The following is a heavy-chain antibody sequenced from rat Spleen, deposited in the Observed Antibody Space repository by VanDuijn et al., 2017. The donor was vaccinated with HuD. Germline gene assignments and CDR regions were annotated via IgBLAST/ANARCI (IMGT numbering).Heavy chain of an antibody. D-gene: IGHD4-3*01. CDR2: ISTSGSRT. CDR3: AQGGHYFGNWFAY. V-gene: IGHV5-7*01. J-gene: IGHJ2*01. CDR1: GFIFSDHY. Sequence: EVQLVESDGGLVRPGRSLKLSCAASGFIFSDHYVAWVRQAPKKGLEWVAMISTSGSRTYYPDSVKGRFTISRDNARSSLCLQMDSLRSEDTATYYCAQGGHYFGNWFAYWGQGVMVTVSS.